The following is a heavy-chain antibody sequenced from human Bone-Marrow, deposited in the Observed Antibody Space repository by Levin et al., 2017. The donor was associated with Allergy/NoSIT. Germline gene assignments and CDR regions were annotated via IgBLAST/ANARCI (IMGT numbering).Heavy chain of an antibody. CDR2: IIPIFGTA. CDR3: AREGVIDGTEDL. D-gene: IGHD2/OR15-2a*01. Sequence: KISCKASGDMFNSYAISWVRLAPGQGLEWMGGIIPIFGTASYAQKFQGRVTITADESTSTAYMELSTLRSEDTAVYYCAREGVIDGTEDLWGQGTLVTVSP. J-gene: IGHJ5*02. V-gene: IGHV1-69*01. CDR1: GDMFNSYA.